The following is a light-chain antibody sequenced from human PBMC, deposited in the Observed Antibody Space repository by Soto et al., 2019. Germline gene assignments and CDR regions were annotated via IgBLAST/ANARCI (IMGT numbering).Light chain of an antibody. CDR1: QSVSSW. J-gene: IGKJ1*01. V-gene: IGKV1-5*01. CDR2: DAS. Sequence: IQMTQSPSTLSASVVDRVSITFRASQSVSSWLAWYQQKPGKAPKLLIYDASGLESGVPSRLSGSGSGTEFTLTISSLQPDDFATYYCQQYNSYSQTFGQGTKVDIK. CDR3: QQYNSYSQT.